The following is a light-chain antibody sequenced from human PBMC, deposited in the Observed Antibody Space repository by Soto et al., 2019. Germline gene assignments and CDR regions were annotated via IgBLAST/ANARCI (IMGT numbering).Light chain of an antibody. CDR1: QGISSW. CDR3: QQANSFPYT. J-gene: IGKJ2*01. V-gene: IGKV1-12*01. CDR2: AAS. Sequence: DIQMTQSPSSVSASVGDRVTITCRASQGISSWLARYQQKPGKAPKLLMYAASRLQSGVPSRFSGSGSGTDFTLTISSLQPEDFATYYCQQANSFPYTFGQGTKLEIK.